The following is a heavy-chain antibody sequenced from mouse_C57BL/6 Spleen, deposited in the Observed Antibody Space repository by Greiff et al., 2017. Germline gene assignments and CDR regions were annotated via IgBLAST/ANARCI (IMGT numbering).Heavy chain of an antibody. CDR2: ISSGSSTI. Sequence: EVKLVESGGGLVKPGGSLKLSCAASGFTFSDYGMHWVRQAPEKGLEWVAYISSGSSTIYYADTVKGRFTISRDNAKNTLFLQMTSLRSEVTAMYYCAKTTIVAYYAMDYWGQGTSLTVSS. CDR1: GFTFSDYG. J-gene: IGHJ4*01. V-gene: IGHV5-17*01. CDR3: AKTTIVAYYAMDY. D-gene: IGHD1-1*01.